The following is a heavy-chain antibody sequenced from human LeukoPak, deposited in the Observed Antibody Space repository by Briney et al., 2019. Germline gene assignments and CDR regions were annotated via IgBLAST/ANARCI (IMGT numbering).Heavy chain of an antibody. Sequence: SETLSLTCTVSGGSISSYFWSWIRQPPGKVLESIGYIHYSGSTNYNPSLKSRVTISVDTSKNQFSLNLSSVTAADTAVYYCARLKGTFWSGYQTTNWFDPWGQGILVTVSS. V-gene: IGHV4-59*01. CDR3: ARLKGTFWSGYQTTNWFDP. CDR2: IHYSGST. CDR1: GGSISSYF. J-gene: IGHJ5*02. D-gene: IGHD3-3*01.